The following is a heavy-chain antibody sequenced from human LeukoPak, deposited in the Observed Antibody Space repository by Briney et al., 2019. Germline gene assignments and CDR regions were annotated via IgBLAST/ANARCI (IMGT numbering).Heavy chain of an antibody. D-gene: IGHD6-6*01. J-gene: IGHJ4*02. CDR2: IIPIFGTA. CDR3: ASLYSSSSGYFDY. CDR1: GGTFSSYA. Sequence: SVKVSCKASGGTFSSYAISWVRQAPGQGLEWMGGIIPIFGTANYAQKFQGRVTITTDESTSTAYMELSSLRSEDTAVYYCASLYSSSSGYFDYWGQGTLVTVSS. V-gene: IGHV1-69*05.